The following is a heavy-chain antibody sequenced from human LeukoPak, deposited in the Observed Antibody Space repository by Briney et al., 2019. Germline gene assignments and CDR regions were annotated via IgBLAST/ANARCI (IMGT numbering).Heavy chain of an antibody. CDR1: GFTFSNSG. J-gene: IGHJ4*02. CDR3: AKEGTSGRHIDS. CDR2: ISGSGGST. V-gene: IGHV3-23*01. Sequence: GGSLRLSCAASGFTFSNSGMSWVRQARGKGLEWVSAISGSGGSTYYADSVKGRFTISRDNSKNTLYLQMNSLRAEDTAVYYCAKEGTSGRHIDSWGQGTLVTVSS. D-gene: IGHD3-10*01.